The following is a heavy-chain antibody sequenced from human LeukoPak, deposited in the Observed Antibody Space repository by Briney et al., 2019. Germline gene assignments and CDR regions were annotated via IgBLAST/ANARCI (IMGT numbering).Heavy chain of an antibody. D-gene: IGHD5-18*01. CDR2: ISSSNSTI. CDR1: GFTFSSYS. J-gene: IGHJ4*02. V-gene: IGHV3-48*01. Sequence: GSLRLSCAASGFTFSSYSMNWVRQAPGKGLEWVSYISSSNSTIYYADSVKGRFTISRDNSKNTLYLQMNSLRAEDTAVYYCARGTERGYSYGFFDYWGQGTLVTVSS. CDR3: ARGTERGYSYGFFDY.